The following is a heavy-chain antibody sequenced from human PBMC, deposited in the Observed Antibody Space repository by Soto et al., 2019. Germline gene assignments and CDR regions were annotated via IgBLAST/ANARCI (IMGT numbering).Heavy chain of an antibody. V-gene: IGHV4-34*01. J-gene: IGHJ5*02. CDR1: GGSFSGYY. Sequence: SETLSLTCAVYGGSFSGYYWSWIRQPPGKGLEWIGEINHSGSTNYNPSLKSRVTISVDTSKNQFSLKLSSVTAADTAVYYCARGIRVTMIVVVITTVRWFDPWGQGTLVTVS. CDR2: INHSGST. CDR3: ARGIRVTMIVVVITTVRWFDP. D-gene: IGHD3-22*01.